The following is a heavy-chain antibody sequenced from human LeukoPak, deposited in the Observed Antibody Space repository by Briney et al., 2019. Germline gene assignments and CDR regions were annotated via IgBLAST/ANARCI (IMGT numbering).Heavy chain of an antibody. CDR1: GGSISSSSYY. D-gene: IGHD2-8*01. V-gene: IGHV4-39*07. J-gene: IGHJ4*02. Sequence: SETLSLTCTVSGGSISSSSYYWGWIRQPPGKGLEWIGSIYYSGSTYYNPSLKSRVTISVDTSKNQFSLKLSSVTAADTAVYYCARGPLVRSYAIWLDFDYWGQGTLVTVSS. CDR2: IYYSGST. CDR3: ARGPLVRSYAIWLDFDY.